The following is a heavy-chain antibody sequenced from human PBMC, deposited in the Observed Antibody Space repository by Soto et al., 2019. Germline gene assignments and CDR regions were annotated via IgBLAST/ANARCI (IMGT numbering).Heavy chain of an antibody. V-gene: IGHV1-46*01. Sequence: ASVKVSCKASGYTFTSYYMHWVRQAPAQRLEWMGIINPSGGSTSYAQKFQGRVTMTRDTSTSTVYMELSSLRSEDTAVYYCARDKGGLLWLRGDYYGMDVWGQGTRVTVCS. CDR2: INPSGGST. CDR1: GYTFTSYY. CDR3: ARDKGGLLWLRGDYYGMDV. J-gene: IGHJ6*02. D-gene: IGHD3-10*01.